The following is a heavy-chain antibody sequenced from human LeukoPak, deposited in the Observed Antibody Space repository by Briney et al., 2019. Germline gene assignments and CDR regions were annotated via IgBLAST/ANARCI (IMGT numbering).Heavy chain of an antibody. V-gene: IGHV1-69*05. CDR3: ARGGSGWYTYNWFDP. CDR2: IIPIFGTA. Sequence: SVKVSCKPSGRTFSSYAISWVRQAPGQGLEWMGRIIPIFGTANYAQKFQGRVTITTDESPSTAYMEMSSLRSEDTAVYYCARGGSGWYTYNWFDPWGQETLVTVSS. CDR1: GRTFSSYA. J-gene: IGHJ5*02. D-gene: IGHD6-19*01.